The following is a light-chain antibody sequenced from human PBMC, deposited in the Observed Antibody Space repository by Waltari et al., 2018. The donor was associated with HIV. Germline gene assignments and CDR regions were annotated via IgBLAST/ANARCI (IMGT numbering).Light chain of an antibody. V-gene: IGLV4-69*01. CDR3: QTWGSGIQV. J-gene: IGLJ1*01. CDR2: LNNDGSH. CDR1: SGHSSYA. Sequence: QLVLTQSPSASASLGASVKLTCTLTSGHSSYAIAWHKQQPEKGPRYLMKLNNDGSHTKGDVIPNRFSGSSSGAERYLTISSLQSEDEADYYCQTWGSGIQVFGSGTKVTVL.